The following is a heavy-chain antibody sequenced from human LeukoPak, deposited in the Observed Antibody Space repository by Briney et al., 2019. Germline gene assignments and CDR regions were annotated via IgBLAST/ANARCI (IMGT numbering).Heavy chain of an antibody. CDR1: GYTFTSYG. V-gene: IGHV1-46*01. CDR2: INPSGGST. J-gene: IGHJ5*02. CDR3: ARDNSIGGRGWWFDP. D-gene: IGHD4-23*01. Sequence: ASVKVSCKASGYTFTSYGISWVRQAPGQGLEWMGLINPSGGSTSYAEKFQGGGIMTRDMSTTTDYMELSSLRSEDTAVYYCARDNSIGGRGWWFDPWGQGTLVTVSS.